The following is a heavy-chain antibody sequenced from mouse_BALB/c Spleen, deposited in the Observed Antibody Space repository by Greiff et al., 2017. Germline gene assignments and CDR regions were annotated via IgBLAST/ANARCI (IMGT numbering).Heavy chain of an antibody. CDR2: INPSSGYT. V-gene: IGHV1-4*01. J-gene: IGHJ1*01. CDR1: GYTFTSYT. CDR3: ARTHYGKGYFDV. Sequence: QVQLQQSGAELARPGASVKMSCKASGYTFTSYTMHWVNQRPGQGLEWIGYINPSSGYTNYNQKFKDKATLTADKSSSTAYMQLSSLTSEDSAVYYCARTHYGKGYFDVWGAGTTVTVSS. D-gene: IGHD2-1*01.